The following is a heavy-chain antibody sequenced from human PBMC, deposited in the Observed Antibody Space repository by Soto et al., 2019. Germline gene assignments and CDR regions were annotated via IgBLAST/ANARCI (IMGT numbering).Heavy chain of an antibody. Sequence: GGSLRLSCAASGFTFSSYAMHWVRQAPGKGLEWVAVISYDGSNKYYADSVKGRFTISRDNSKNTLYLQMNSLRAEDTAVYYCAREGEGDYSSSWYDWGDDMSFYYGMDVWGQGTTVTVSS. CDR1: GFTFSSYA. J-gene: IGHJ6*02. CDR3: AREGEGDYSSSWYDWGDDMSFYYGMDV. V-gene: IGHV3-30-3*01. D-gene: IGHD6-13*01. CDR2: ISYDGSNK.